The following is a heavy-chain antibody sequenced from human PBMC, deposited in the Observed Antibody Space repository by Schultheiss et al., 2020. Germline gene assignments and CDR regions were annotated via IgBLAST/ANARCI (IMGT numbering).Heavy chain of an antibody. V-gene: IGHV3-23*01. J-gene: IGHJ5*02. CDR2: VSGSGGST. CDR1: GFTFSSYW. D-gene: IGHD6-13*01. Sequence: WGSMRLSCAASGFTFSSYWMSWVRQAPGKGLEWVSGVSGSGGSTYYPGSVKGRFTISRENAKNSLYLQMNSLRAEDTAVYYCARDLNSSPKRWFDPWGQGTLVTVSS. CDR3: ARDLNSSPKRWFDP.